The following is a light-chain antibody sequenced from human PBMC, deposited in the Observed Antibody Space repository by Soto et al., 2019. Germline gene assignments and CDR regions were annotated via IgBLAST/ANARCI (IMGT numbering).Light chain of an antibody. CDR2: GAS. Sequence: EIVMTQSPATLSVSPGERATLSCRASQSVSSNLAWYQQKPGQAPRLLIYGASTRATGIPARFSGSGSGTEFTLTISSLQSEDFAVYYCQQYNNWTPETFGQGTKVEIK. V-gene: IGKV3-15*01. CDR3: QQYNNWTPET. CDR1: QSVSSN. J-gene: IGKJ1*01.